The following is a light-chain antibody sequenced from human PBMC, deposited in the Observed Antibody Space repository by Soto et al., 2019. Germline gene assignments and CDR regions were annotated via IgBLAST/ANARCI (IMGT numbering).Light chain of an antibody. CDR1: QGIRND. Sequence: AIQLTQSPSSLSASVGDRVTITCRASQGIRNDLGWYQQKPGKAPKLLIYAASSLQSEVPSRFSGSGSGTDFTLTISSPQPEDFATYYCLQDYSYPRTFGQGTKVEVK. CDR3: LQDYSYPRT. CDR2: AAS. V-gene: IGKV1-6*01. J-gene: IGKJ1*01.